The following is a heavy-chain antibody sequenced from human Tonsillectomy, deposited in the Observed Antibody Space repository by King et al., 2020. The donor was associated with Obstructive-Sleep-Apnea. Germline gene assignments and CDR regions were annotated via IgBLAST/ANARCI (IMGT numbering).Heavy chain of an antibody. D-gene: IGHD2-15*01. V-gene: IGHV3-30*04. CDR3: ARDGLRYCSGGSCYFFDY. CDR2: ISYDGSNK. Sequence: VQLVESGGGVVQPGRSLRLSCVASGFTFSSYAMHWVRQAPGKGLEWVAVISYDGSNKYYADSVKGRFTISRDNSKNTLYLQMNSLRAEDTAVYYCARDGLRYCSGGSCYFFDYWGQGTLVTVSS. CDR1: GFTFSSYA. J-gene: IGHJ4*02.